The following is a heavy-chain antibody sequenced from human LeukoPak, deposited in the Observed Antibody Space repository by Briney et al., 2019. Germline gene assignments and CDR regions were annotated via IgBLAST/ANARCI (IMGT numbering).Heavy chain of an antibody. J-gene: IGHJ4*02. Sequence: GGSLRLSCAASGFTLSNYWMSWVRQAPGKGLDWVANIKEDGSEKYYVDSVKGRFTISRDNAKNTLYLQMNSLRAEDTAVYYCARDYGEGGYYFDYWGQGTLVTVSS. V-gene: IGHV3-7*01. CDR2: IKEDGSEK. CDR3: ARDYGEGGYYFDY. D-gene: IGHD4-17*01. CDR1: GFTLSNYW.